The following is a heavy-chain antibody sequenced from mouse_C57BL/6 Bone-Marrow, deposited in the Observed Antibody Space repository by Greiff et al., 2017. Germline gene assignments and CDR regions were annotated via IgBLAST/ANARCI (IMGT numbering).Heavy chain of an antibody. Sequence: VKLQQSGAELVRPGASVTLSCKASGYTFTDYEMHWVKQTPVHGLEWIGAIDPETGGTAYNQKFKGKAILTADKSSSTAYMELRSLTSEDSAVYYCTRSYSSYWGQGTLVTVSA. D-gene: IGHD2-10*01. V-gene: IGHV1-15*01. CDR1: GYTFTDYE. CDR2: IDPETGGT. J-gene: IGHJ3*01. CDR3: TRSYSSY.